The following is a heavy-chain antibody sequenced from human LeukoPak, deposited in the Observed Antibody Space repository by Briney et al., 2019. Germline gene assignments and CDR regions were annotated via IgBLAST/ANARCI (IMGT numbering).Heavy chain of an antibody. CDR1: GGSISSSSYD. D-gene: IGHD6-13*01. Sequence: KPSETLSLTCTVSGGSISSSSYDWGWIRQPPGKGLEGIGSIDDSGSTYYNPSLKSRVTISVETSTNQFSLKLSSVTAAETAVYYCARDGDSSSWYLSYHYFQHWGQGTLVTVSS. J-gene: IGHJ1*01. CDR3: ARDGDSSSWYLSYHYFQH. CDR2: IDDSGST. V-gene: IGHV4-39*07.